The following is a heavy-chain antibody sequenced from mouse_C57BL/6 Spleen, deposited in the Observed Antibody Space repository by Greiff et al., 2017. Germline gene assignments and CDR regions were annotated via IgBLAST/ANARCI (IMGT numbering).Heavy chain of an antibody. V-gene: IGHV1-61*01. D-gene: IGHD1-1*01. Sequence: QVHVKQPGAELVRPGSSVKLSCKASGYTFTSYWMDWVKQRPGQGLEWIGNIYPSDSETHYNQKFKDKATLTVDKSSSTAYMQLSSLTSEDSAVYYCARSIYYYGSSYDAMDYWGQGTSVTVSS. J-gene: IGHJ4*01. CDR3: ARSIYYYGSSYDAMDY. CDR1: GYTFTSYW. CDR2: IYPSDSET.